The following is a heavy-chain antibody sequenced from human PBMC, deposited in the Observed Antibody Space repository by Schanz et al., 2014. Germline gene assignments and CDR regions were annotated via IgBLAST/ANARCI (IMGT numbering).Heavy chain of an antibody. Sequence: VQLVESGGGLVKPGGSLRLSCAASGFTFSSYSLAWVRQAPGKGLEWVSFISTGRYLYYADSVKGRFTISRDNARNSLYLQMNSLRAEDTAVYYCAKAGLGSSGYFEFWGQGTLVTVSS. J-gene: IGHJ4*01. V-gene: IGHV3-21*01. CDR2: ISTGRYL. D-gene: IGHD3-10*01. CDR1: GFTFSSYS. CDR3: AKAGLGSSGYFEF.